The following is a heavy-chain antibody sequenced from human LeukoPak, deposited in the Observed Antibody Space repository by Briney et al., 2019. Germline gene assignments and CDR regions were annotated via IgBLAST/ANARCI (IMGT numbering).Heavy chain of an antibody. Sequence: GRSLRLSCAASGFTFSSYGMHWVRQAPGKGLEWVAVIWYVGSNKYYADSVKGRFTNSRDNSKNTLYLQMNSLRAEDTAVYYCAKDPHSRSSVWGYFDYWGQGTLVTVSS. D-gene: IGHD3-16*01. CDR2: IWYVGSNK. CDR3: AKDPHSRSSVWGYFDY. J-gene: IGHJ4*02. CDR1: GFTFSSYG. V-gene: IGHV3-33*06.